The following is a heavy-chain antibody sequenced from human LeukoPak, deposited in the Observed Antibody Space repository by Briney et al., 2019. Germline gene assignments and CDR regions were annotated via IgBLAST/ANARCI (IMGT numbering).Heavy chain of an antibody. CDR2: ISSSGSTI. D-gene: IGHD3-10*01. V-gene: IGHV3-11*01. CDR3: ARGRSMVRGVIKDYYGMDV. J-gene: IGHJ6*02. Sequence: GGSLRLSCAASGFTFSDHYMSWIRQAPGKGLEWVSYISSSGSTIYYADSVKGRFTISRDNAKNSLYLQMNSLRAEDTAVYYCARGRSMVRGVIKDYYGMDVWGQGTTVTVSS. CDR1: GFTFSDHY.